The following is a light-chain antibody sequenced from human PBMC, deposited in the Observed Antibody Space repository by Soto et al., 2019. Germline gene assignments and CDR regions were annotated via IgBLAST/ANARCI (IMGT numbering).Light chain of an antibody. CDR1: SGHSNYA. J-gene: IGLJ2*01. Sequence: QLVLTQSPSASASLGASVKLTCTLSSGHSNYAIAWHQQQPEKGPRYLMKLNRDGSHSQGDGIPNRFSGSSSGAERYLTISGRQSEDGADYCCQTWGTGIVIFGGAAKLTVL. V-gene: IGLV4-69*01. CDR3: QTWGTGIVI. CDR2: LNRDGSH.